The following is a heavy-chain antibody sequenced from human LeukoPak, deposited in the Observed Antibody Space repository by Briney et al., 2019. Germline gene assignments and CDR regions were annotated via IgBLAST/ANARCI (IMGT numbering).Heavy chain of an antibody. J-gene: IGHJ6*03. D-gene: IGHD6-6*01. CDR2: INPKSGDT. Sequence: ASVKVSCKASGYAFTDYYIHWVRQAPGQGLEWMGWINPKSGDTNYAEKFQGRVTMTRDTSITTAYMEVSSLRSGDTAVYYCARDRDSSSSLFGYYYYYMDVWGKGTTVTVSS. CDR1: GYAFTDYY. V-gene: IGHV1-2*02. CDR3: ARDRDSSSSLFGYYYYYMDV.